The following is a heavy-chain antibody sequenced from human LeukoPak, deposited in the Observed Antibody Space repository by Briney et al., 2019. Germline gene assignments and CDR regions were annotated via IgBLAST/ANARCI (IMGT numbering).Heavy chain of an antibody. CDR2: IIPILGIA. V-gene: IGHV1-69*04. D-gene: IGHD3-22*01. CDR3: ASSPGYYDSSGSRNYYYYYGMDV. CDR1: GGTFSSYA. Sequence: ASVKVSCKASGGTFSSYAISWVRQAPGQGLEWMGRIIPILGIANYAQKFQGRVTITADKSTSTAYMELSSLRSEDTAVYYCASSPGYYDSSGSRNYYYYYGMDVWGQGTTVTVSS. J-gene: IGHJ6*02.